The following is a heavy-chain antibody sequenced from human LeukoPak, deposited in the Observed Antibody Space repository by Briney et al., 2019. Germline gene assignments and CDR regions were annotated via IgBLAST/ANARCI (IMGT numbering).Heavy chain of an antibody. CDR1: GGSISSGSYY. CDR3: AREVSRLSGSYGGGEGFDY. V-gene: IGHV4-61*02. Sequence: SQTLSLTCTVSGGSISSGSYYWSWIRQPAGKGLEWIGRIYTSGSTNYNPSLKSRGTISVDTCKNQVTLKLSSVTAADTAVDDGAREVSRLSGSYGGGEGFDYWGQGTLVTVSS. CDR2: IYTSGST. D-gene: IGHD1-26*01. J-gene: IGHJ4*02.